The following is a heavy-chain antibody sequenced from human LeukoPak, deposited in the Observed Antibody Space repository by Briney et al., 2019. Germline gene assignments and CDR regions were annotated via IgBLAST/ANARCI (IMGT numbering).Heavy chain of an antibody. CDR3: ASPSRVLVGATRRGY. J-gene: IGHJ4*02. CDR1: GFTFSSYA. CDR2: ISGSGRST. D-gene: IGHD2-15*01. Sequence: GGSLRLSCATSGFTFSSYAISWVRQAPGKGLEWVSLISGSGRSTDYADSVRGRFTISRDNSKSTLYLQMNSLRAEDTAVYYCASPSRVLVGATRRGYWGQGTLVTVSS. V-gene: IGHV3-23*01.